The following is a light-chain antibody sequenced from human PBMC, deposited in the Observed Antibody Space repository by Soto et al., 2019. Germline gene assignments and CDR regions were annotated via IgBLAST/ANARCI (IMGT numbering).Light chain of an antibody. CDR3: AAWDDSLKVVV. J-gene: IGLJ2*01. CDR2: SND. CDR1: RPNIGSNT. Sequence: QSALTQPPSASGTPGQRVTMSCSGSRPNIGSNTVNWYQQLAGTAPKVLIYSNDQRPSGVPDRFSGSKSGTSASLAISGLQSEDEADYYCAAWDDSLKVVVFGGGTEVTVL. V-gene: IGLV1-44*01.